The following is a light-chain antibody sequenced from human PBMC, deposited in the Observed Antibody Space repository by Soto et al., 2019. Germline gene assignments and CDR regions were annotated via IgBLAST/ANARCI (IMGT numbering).Light chain of an antibody. CDR3: QQSYRTPQYT. CDR2: AAS. V-gene: IGKV1-39*01. Sequence: DIQMTQSPSSLSASVGDRVTITCRASQSISSYLNWYQQKPGKAPKLLIYAASSLQSGVPSRFSGSGSGTDFTLTISSLQPEDFATYYCQQSYRTPQYTFGQGTQLEIK. CDR1: QSISSY. J-gene: IGKJ2*01.